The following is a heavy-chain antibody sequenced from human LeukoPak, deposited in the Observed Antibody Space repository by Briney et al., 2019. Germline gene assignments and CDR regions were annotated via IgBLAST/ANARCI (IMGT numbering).Heavy chain of an antibody. V-gene: IGHV3-30*18. CDR2: ISYDGSTT. CDR1: GFTFSSYG. J-gene: IGHJ4*02. CDR3: AKGVGSTGSYFDY. Sequence: GGSLRLSCAASGFTFSSYGIHWVRQAPGKGLEWVAVISYDGSTTYYADSVKGRFTISRDNSKDTLYLQMNSLRADDTAAYYCAKGVGSTGSYFDYWGQGTLVTVSS. D-gene: IGHD1-26*01.